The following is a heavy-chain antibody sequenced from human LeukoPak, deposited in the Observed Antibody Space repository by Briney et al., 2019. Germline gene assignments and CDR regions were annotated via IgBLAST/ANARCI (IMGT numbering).Heavy chain of an antibody. CDR2: ISSNSRYI. J-gene: IGHJ6*03. CDR3: ARQAYSSSWNYYYYYMDV. Sequence: GGSLRLSCAASGFTFSTYSMNWVRQAPGKGLEWVSSISSNSRYIYYADSMRGRFTISRDNAKNSLYLQMNSLRAEDTAVYYCARQAYSSSWNYYYYYMDVWGKGTTVTISS. CDR1: GFTFSTYS. V-gene: IGHV3-21*06. D-gene: IGHD6-13*01.